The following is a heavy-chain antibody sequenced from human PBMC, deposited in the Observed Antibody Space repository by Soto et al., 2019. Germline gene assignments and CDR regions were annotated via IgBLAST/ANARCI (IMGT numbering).Heavy chain of an antibody. CDR3: ARGQGQRPGGGGTEPLDI. D-gene: IGHD1-1*01. CDR2: INPNGGST. Sequence: QVQLVQSGAEVKKPGASVKISCEASGYSFTSQYVHWVRQAPGQGLEWMGIINPNGGSTTYAQKFQGRVTVDRDTPKGSVYRERGRLTSEDPAVFCCARGQGQRPGGGGTEPLDIWGQGTMVTVAS. V-gene: IGHV1-46*03. CDR1: GYSFTSQY. J-gene: IGHJ3*02.